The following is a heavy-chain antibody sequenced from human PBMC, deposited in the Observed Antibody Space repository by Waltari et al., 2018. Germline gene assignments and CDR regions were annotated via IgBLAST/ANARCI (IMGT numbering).Heavy chain of an antibody. CDR3: AKPMLIFYYDSSGHSNFDY. J-gene: IGHJ4*02. Sequence: EVQLLESGGGLVQPGGSLRLSCAASGFTLSSYAMSWVRQAPGKGLEWVSVIYSGGSTYYADSVKGRFTISRDNSKNTLYLQMNSLRAEDTAVYYCAKPMLIFYYDSSGHSNFDYWGQGTLVTVSS. D-gene: IGHD3-22*01. V-gene: IGHV3-23*03. CDR2: IYSGGST. CDR1: GFTLSSYA.